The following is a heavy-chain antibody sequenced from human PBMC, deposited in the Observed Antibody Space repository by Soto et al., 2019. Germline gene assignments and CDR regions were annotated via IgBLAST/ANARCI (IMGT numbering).Heavy chain of an antibody. CDR3: ARQPIFGVVIIALGDYYYGMDV. CDR1: GYTFTSYA. CDR2: INAGNGNT. J-gene: IGHJ6*02. V-gene: IGHV1-3*01. Sequence: ASVKVSCKASGYTFTSYAMHWVRQAPGQRLEWMGWINAGNGNTKYSQKFKGRVTITRDTSASTAYMELSSLRSEDTAVYYCARQPIFGVVIIALGDYYYGMDVWGQGATVTVSS. D-gene: IGHD3-3*01.